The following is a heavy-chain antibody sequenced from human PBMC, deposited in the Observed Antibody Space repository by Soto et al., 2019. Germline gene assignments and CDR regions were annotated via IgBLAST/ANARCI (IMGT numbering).Heavy chain of an antibody. D-gene: IGHD6-6*01. Sequence: QVQLVQSGAEVKKPGSSVKVSCKASGGTFSSYAISWVRQAPGQGLEWMRGIIPIFGRANYAQKVQGRVTITADESTSTAYMERSSLKSEDTAVYYCARGEYSSSSVYYYGMDVWGQGTTVTVSS. CDR2: IIPIFGRA. J-gene: IGHJ6*02. V-gene: IGHV1-69*12. CDR1: GGTFSSYA. CDR3: ARGEYSSSSVYYYGMDV.